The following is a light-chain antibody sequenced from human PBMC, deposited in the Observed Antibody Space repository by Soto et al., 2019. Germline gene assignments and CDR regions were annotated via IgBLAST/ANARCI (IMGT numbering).Light chain of an antibody. V-gene: IGKV1-39*01. J-gene: IGKJ4*01. CDR2: AAS. CDR1: QTISSW. Sequence: DIQMTQSPSTLSASIGDTVTVACRASQTISSWLAWYQQKPGKAPKLLIYAASSLQSGVPSRFSGSGSGTDFTLTISSLQPEDFATYYCQQSYSTPPTFGGGTKVDIK. CDR3: QQSYSTPPT.